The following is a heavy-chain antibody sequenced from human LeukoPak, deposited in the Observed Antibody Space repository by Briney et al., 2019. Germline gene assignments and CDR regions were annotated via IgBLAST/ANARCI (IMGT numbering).Heavy chain of an antibody. V-gene: IGHV3-33*01. CDR1: GFTFRSSV. D-gene: IGHD2-2*01. CDR2: IWYDGTNK. CDR3: AGDLPDSRSKRIDAFDI. J-gene: IGHJ3*02. Sequence: PGRALRLSFPASGFTFRSSVMHLVRQAPGKGPEWVAVIWYDGTNKNYLASVKSRFTISRDNAKNLLYLQMNRLRVEDTGVYYCAGDLPDSRSKRIDAFDIWGQGTMVTVSS.